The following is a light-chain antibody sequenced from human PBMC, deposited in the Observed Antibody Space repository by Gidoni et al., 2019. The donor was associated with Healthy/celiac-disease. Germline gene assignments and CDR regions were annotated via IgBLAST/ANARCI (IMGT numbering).Light chain of an antibody. CDR1: QSVSSN. Sequence: EIVMTQSPATLSVSPGERATLSGRASQSVSSNLAWYQQKPGQAPRLLIYGASTRATGIPARFSGSGSGTEFTLTLSSLQSEDFAVYYCQQYNNWPRTFGQXTKVEIK. J-gene: IGKJ1*01. CDR3: QQYNNWPRT. CDR2: GAS. V-gene: IGKV3-15*01.